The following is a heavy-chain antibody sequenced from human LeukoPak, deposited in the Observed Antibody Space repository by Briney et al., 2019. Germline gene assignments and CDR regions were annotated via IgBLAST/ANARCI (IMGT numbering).Heavy chain of an antibody. CDR2: IIPIFGTA. CDR3: ARVVKGYYYDSSGYYPAPFVY. Sequence: GSSVKVSCKASGGTFSSYAISWVRQAPGQGLEWMGGIIPIFGTANYAQKFQGRVTITADESTSTAYMELSSLRSEDTAVYYCARVVKGYYYDSSGYYPAPFVYWGQGTLVTVSS. J-gene: IGHJ4*02. D-gene: IGHD3-22*01. V-gene: IGHV1-69*01. CDR1: GGTFSSYA.